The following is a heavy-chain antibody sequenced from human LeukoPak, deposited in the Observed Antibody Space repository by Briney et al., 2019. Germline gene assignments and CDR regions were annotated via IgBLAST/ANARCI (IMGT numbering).Heavy chain of an antibody. CDR1: GGSFSGYY. V-gene: IGHV4-34*01. CDR2: INHSGST. Sequence: PSETLSLTCAVYGGSFSGYYWSWIRQPPGKGLEWIGEINHSGSTNYNPSLKSRVTISVDTSKNQFSLKLSSVTAADTAVYYCARGRLWFGGSLFYYYYYGMDVWGQGTTVTVSS. D-gene: IGHD3-10*01. J-gene: IGHJ6*02. CDR3: ARGRLWFGGSLFYYYYYGMDV.